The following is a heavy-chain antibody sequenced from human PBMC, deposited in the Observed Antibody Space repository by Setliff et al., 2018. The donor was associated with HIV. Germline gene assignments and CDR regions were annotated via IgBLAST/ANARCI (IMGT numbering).Heavy chain of an antibody. V-gene: IGHV3-15*01. CDR2: IKSKTDGGTT. D-gene: IGHD5-18*01. CDR3: TSDLDTPMPQIDY. Sequence: GGSLRLSCAASGFTFTNAWMSWVRQAPGMGLEWVGRIKSKTDGGTTDFAAPVKGRFTISRDDSKNTLYLQMNSLNTEDTAVYYCTSDLDTPMPQIDYWGQGTLVTVSS. J-gene: IGHJ4*02. CDR1: GFTFTNAW.